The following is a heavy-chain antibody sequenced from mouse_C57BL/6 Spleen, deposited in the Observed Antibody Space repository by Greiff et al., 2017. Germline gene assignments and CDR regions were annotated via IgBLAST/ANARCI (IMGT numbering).Heavy chain of an antibody. Sequence: VQLQQSGAELARPGASVKMSCKASGYTFTSYTMHWVKQRPGQGLEWIGYINPSSGYTKYNQKFKDKATVTADKSSSTAYMQLSSLTSEDSAVYYGARRGGTSWDGLYAMDYWGQGTSVTVSS. D-gene: IGHD4-1*01. CDR3: ARRGGTSWDGLYAMDY. CDR2: INPSSGYT. V-gene: IGHV1-4*01. J-gene: IGHJ4*01. CDR1: GYTFTSYT.